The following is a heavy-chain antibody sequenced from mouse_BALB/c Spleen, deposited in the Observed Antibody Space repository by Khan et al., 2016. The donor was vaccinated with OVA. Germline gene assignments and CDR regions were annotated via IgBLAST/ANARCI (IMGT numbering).Heavy chain of an antibody. V-gene: IGHV14-3*02. CDR3: APAGTGDYFDY. J-gene: IGHJ2*01. CDR1: GFNIKDTH. Sequence: EVQLQQSGAELVKPGASVKLSCTASGFNIKDTHMHWVKQRPEQGLEWIGRIDPANDNSKYDPRFQGKATITADTSSNTAYLHLSSLTSEDTAVEYCAPAGTGDYFDYWGQGTTLTGSS. CDR2: IDPANDNS. D-gene: IGHD4-1*01.